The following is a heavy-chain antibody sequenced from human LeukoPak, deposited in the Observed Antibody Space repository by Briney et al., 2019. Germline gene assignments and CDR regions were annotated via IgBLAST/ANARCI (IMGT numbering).Heavy chain of an antibody. J-gene: IGHJ4*02. CDR1: GXIFSSYA. V-gene: IGHV3-23*01. Sequence: GGSLRLSCAASGXIFSSYAMNWVRQAPGKGLEWASAISGSGTSTYYADSVKGRFTISRDNSKNTLYLQMNSLRAEDTAVYYCAKEGSGYDYDADYWGQGTLVTVSS. CDR2: ISGSGTST. CDR3: AKEGSGYDYDADY. D-gene: IGHD5-12*01.